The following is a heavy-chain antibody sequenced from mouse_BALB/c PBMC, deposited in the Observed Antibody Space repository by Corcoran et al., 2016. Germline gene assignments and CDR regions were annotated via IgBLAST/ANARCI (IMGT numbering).Heavy chain of an antibody. V-gene: IGHV9-3-1*01. CDR1: GYTFTNYG. D-gene: IGHD1-1*01. CDR3: ARSDGSSWFAY. CDR2: INTYTGEP. J-gene: IGHJ3*01. Sequence: QIQLVPSGPELKKPGETVKISCKASGYTFTNYGMNWVKQAPGKGLKWMGWINTYTGEPTYADDFKGRFAFSLETSASTAYLQINNLKNEDTATYFCARSDGSSWFAYWGQGTLVTVSA.